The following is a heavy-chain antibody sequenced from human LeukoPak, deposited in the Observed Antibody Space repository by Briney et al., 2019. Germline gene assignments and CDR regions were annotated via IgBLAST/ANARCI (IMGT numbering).Heavy chain of an antibody. V-gene: IGHV3-64*01. CDR3: ARASSGWYGY. Sequence: SEGSLRLSCVVSGFTFSSYAMHWVRQAPGKGLEYVSAISSNGDSTYYANSVKGRFTISRDNSKNTLYLQMGSLRVEDMAVYYCARASSGWYGYWGQGTLVTVSS. CDR1: GFTFSSYA. CDR2: ISSNGDST. D-gene: IGHD6-19*01. J-gene: IGHJ4*02.